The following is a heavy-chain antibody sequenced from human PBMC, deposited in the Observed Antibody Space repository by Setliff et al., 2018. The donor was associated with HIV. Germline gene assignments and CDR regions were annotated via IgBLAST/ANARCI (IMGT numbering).Heavy chain of an antibody. D-gene: IGHD2-21*01. Sequence: RASVKVSCKTSGYTFDGHYLHWVRQAPGQGLEWMGWISAYNGNTNYAQKLQGRVTMTTDTSTSTAYMELRSLRSDDTAVYYCARVKVVIATFYYMDVWGKGTTVTVSS. CDR3: ARVKVVIATFYYMDV. V-gene: IGHV1-18*04. CDR1: GYTFDGHY. J-gene: IGHJ6*03. CDR2: ISAYNGNT.